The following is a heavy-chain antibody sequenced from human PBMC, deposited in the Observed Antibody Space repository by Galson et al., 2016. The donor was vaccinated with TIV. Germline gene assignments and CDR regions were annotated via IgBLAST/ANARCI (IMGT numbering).Heavy chain of an antibody. CDR3: ARERDSYGLDV. V-gene: IGHV3-30-3*01. CDR1: GFTFSKFD. CDR2: ISYDGTRK. D-gene: IGHD3/OR15-3a*01. J-gene: IGHJ6*02. Sequence: SLRLSCAASGFTFSKFDMHWVRQAPGKGLEWAAAISYDGTRKYYADSVRGRFSISRDNSKNNVFLQMNTLRLDDTGLYYCARERDSYGLDVWGQGTTVAVSS.